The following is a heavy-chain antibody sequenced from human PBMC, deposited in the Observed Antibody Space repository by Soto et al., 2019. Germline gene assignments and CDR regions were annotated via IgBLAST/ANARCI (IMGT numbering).Heavy chain of an antibody. D-gene: IGHD4-17*01. CDR3: AGASGSYGDYAWSLKY. CDR1: GYPFTGYS. Sequence: QIQLVQSGAEVKTPGASVKVSCKASGYPFTGYSVGWVRQAPGQGPEWMGWISAYSGDTYYAQRFQDRLTMTTDASTSTAYMDLRSLRSDDTAVYYCAGASGSYGDYAWSLKYWGQGTLVTVSS. V-gene: IGHV1-18*01. J-gene: IGHJ4*02. CDR2: ISAYSGDT.